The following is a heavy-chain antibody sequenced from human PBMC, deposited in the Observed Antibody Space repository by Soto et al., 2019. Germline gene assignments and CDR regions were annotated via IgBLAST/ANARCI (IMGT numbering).Heavy chain of an antibody. CDR2: ISAYNGNT. CDR3: ARDNDSSGWYVSFDI. J-gene: IGHJ3*02. V-gene: IGHV1-18*01. Sequence: ASVKVSCKASGYTFTSYGISCVRQAPGQGLEWMGWISAYNGNTNYAQKLQGRVTMTTDTSTSTAYMELRSLRSDDTAVYYCARDNDSSGWYVSFDIWGQGIMVTVSS. D-gene: IGHD6-19*01. CDR1: GYTFTSYG.